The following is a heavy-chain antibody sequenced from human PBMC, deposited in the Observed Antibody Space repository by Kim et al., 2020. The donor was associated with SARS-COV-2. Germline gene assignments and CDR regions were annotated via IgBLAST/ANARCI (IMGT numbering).Heavy chain of an antibody. V-gene: IGHV1-3*01. CDR3: AREGHEGGYLT. Sequence: ASVKVSCKASGYTFTDYAIHWMRQAPGQKFEWMGWINADNGNTRYSQNLQGRVTITRDTSANSAYMELKSLRSEDTAIYYCAREGHEGGYLTWGQGTMVTVSS. D-gene: IGHD3-22*01. CDR2: INADNGNT. J-gene: IGHJ3*01. CDR1: GYTFTDYA.